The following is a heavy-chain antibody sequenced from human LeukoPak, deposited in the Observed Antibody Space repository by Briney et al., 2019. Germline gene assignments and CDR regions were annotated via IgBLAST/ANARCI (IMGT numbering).Heavy chain of an antibody. CDR1: GFTFTTYS. CDR3: ARAPSMLRGVDIVWGWYFDL. J-gene: IGHJ2*01. CDR2: ISYDGTDT. Sequence: GRSPRLSCAASGFTFTTYSMHWVRQAPGMGLECVALISYDGTDTYYADSVKGRFIVSRDISTNTLYLQMNSLRAEDTAVYSCARAPSMLRGVDIVWGWYFDLWGRGTLVTVSS. V-gene: IGHV3-30*04. D-gene: IGHD3-10*01.